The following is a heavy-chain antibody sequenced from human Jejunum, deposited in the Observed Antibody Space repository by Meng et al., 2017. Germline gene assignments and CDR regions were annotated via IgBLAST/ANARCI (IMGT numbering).Heavy chain of an antibody. J-gene: IGHJ4*02. Sequence: LQDAGPGLEKPSGGRHTTCAVLGDSITSSYGWSWVRQPPGKGREWIGEIFHTGSTNSNPSLRSRLTISVDKSKNQFSLKLSSVTAADTAVYYCARALGTYGTFFDYWGQGTLVTVSS. CDR1: GDSITSSYG. D-gene: IGHD2-8*01. CDR3: ARALGTYGTFFDY. V-gene: IGHV4-4*02. CDR2: IFHTGST.